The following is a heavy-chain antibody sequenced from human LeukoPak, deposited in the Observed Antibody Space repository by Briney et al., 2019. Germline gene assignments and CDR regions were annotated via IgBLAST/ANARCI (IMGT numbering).Heavy chain of an antibody. D-gene: IGHD6-19*01. J-gene: IGHJ5*02. V-gene: IGHV3-74*01. CDR3: VAVPENWFDP. CDR2: IRRDGTFT. Sequence: GGSLRLSCAASGFTFSTSRMHWVRQVPGKGLEWVSRIRRDGTFTNYADSVKGRFTISRDNAKNTLYLQMNSLRAEDTAVYYCVAVPENWFDPWGQGTLVTVSS. CDR1: GFTFSTSR.